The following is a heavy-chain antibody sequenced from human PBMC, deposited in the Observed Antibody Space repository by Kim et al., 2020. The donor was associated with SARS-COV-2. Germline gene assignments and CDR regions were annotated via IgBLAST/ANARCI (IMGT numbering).Heavy chain of an antibody. V-gene: IGHV3-30*04. CDR3: VAGIGSRSFDH. Sequence: GGSLRLSCAASGFTFSSHALHWVRQAPGKGLEWVALISYDGSHISYPDSVKGRFIISRDNTKSTLYLQMNSLRPEDTAVYYCVAGIGSRSFDHWGQGTLV. J-gene: IGHJ4*02. D-gene: IGHD3-10*01. CDR1: GFTFSSHA. CDR2: ISYDGSHI.